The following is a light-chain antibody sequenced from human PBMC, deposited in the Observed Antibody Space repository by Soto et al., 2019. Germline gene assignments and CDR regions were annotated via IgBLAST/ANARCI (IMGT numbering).Light chain of an antibody. J-gene: IGLJ1*01. CDR3: QSYDLSLIRNV. CDR2: GNS. Sequence: QSVLTQPPSVSGAPGQRVTISCTGSSSNIGAHYDVHWYQQLPGTAPKLLIYGNSNRPSGVPDRFSGSKSGTSASLAITGLQAEDESYYYCQSYDLSLIRNVLCTGTKV. CDR1: SSNIGAHYD. V-gene: IGLV1-40*01.